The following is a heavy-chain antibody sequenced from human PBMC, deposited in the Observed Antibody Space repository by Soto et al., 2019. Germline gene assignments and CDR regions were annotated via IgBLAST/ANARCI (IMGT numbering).Heavy chain of an antibody. J-gene: IGHJ4*02. CDR1: GYTFTSYY. CDR3: ARDSGDCSSTSCYTYYFDY. D-gene: IGHD2-2*02. CDR2: INPSGVST. V-gene: IGHV1-46*01. Sequence: ASVKVSCKASGYTFTSYYMHWVRQAPGQGLEWMGIINPSGVSTSYAQKFQGRVTMTRDTSTSTVYMELSSLRSEDTAVYYCARDSGDCSSTSCYTYYFDYWGKGTLVTVSS.